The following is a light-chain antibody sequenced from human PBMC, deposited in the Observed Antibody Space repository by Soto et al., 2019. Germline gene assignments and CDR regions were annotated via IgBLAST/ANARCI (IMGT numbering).Light chain of an antibody. V-gene: IGKV3-15*01. CDR2: GAS. J-gene: IGKJ1*01. Sequence: EVVMTQSPATLSVSPGERATLSCRASQSVSSNLAWYQQKPGQAPRLLISGASTRATGIPARFSGSGSGTEVTLTISSLQSEDFAVYYCHQYNSWPPWTFGQGTKVEIK. CDR3: HQYNSWPPWT. CDR1: QSVSSN.